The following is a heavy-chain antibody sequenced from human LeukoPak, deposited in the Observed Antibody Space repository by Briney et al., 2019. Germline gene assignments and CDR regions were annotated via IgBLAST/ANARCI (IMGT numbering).Heavy chain of an antibody. CDR2: ISSSSSTI. J-gene: IGHJ5*02. D-gene: IGHD4-23*01. CDR3: ARETTVVTNWFDP. CDR1: GFTFSSYS. V-gene: IGHV3-48*04. Sequence: PGGSLRLSCAASGFTFSSYSMNWVRQAPGKGPEWVSYISSSSSTIYYADSVKGRFTISRDNAKNSLYLQMNSLRAEDTAVYYCARETTVVTNWFDPWGQGTLVTVSS.